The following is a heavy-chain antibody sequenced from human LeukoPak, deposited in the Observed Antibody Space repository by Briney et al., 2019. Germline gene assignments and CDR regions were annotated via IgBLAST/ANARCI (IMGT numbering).Heavy chain of an antibody. V-gene: IGHV4-59*01. D-gene: IGHD6-13*01. Sequence: SETLSLTCTVSGASISSSYWSWIRQPPGKELEWIGYIYYSGTTNFNPSLTSRVTISVDPSKNQFSLRLRSVTTADTAVYYCAGDAGPAGGSFDYWGQGTLVTVSS. CDR2: IYYSGTT. CDR1: GASISSSY. J-gene: IGHJ4*02. CDR3: AGDAGPAGGSFDY.